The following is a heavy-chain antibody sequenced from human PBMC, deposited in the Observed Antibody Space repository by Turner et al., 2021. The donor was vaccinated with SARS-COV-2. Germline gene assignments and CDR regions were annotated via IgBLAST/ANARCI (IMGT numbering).Heavy chain of an antibody. CDR3: ARGPITVVRGPHISDNWFDP. CDR1: GFTFSNYS. CDR2: INSSRSYI. Sequence: EVQLVESGGGLVQPGGSLRLSCAASGFTFSNYSMSWVRQAAGKGLEWISSINSSRSYIYYADSGKGRFTITRGNAKKSLYLLMNTLEADDTAVYYCARGPITVVRGPHISDNWFDPWGQGTLVTVSS. V-gene: IGHV3-21*02. D-gene: IGHD3-10*01. J-gene: IGHJ5*02.